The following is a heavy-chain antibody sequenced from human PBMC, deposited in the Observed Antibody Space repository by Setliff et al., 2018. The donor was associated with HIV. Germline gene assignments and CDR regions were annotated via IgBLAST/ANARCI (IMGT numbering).Heavy chain of an antibody. CDR3: ARGDYYDSSGWSMDY. D-gene: IGHD3-22*01. J-gene: IGHJ4*02. V-gene: IGHV1-69*05. CDR1: GDTFSSYV. Sequence: SVKVSCKASGDTFSSYVISWVRQAPGQGLEWMGGIIPIFGTPNYAQRFQGRVTITMDESTSTAYMDLSSLRSEDTAVYYCARGDYYDSSGWSMDYWGQGTLVTVSS. CDR2: IIPIFGTP.